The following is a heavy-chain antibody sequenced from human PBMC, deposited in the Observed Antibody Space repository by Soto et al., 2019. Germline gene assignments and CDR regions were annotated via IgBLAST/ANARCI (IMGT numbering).Heavy chain of an antibody. V-gene: IGHV4-39*01. CDR3: ARLRGAFLISSNNCFDP. CDR1: GDSIDTSRYY. CDR2: IYYSGTT. Sequence: QVQLQESGPGLVKPSETLSLTCTVSGDSIDTSRYYWGWVRQPPGKGLVWLGSIYYSGTTYYNPSLKGRVTISADPSKNQFSLKLISVTAADTAFYYCARLRGAFLISSNNCFDPWGQGTLVTVSS. D-gene: IGHD3-16*01. J-gene: IGHJ5*02.